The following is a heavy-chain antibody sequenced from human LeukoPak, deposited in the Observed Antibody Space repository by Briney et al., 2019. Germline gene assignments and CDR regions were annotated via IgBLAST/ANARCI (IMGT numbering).Heavy chain of an antibody. CDR2: ISYDGSNK. V-gene: IGHV3-30-3*01. Sequence: PGRSLRLSCAASGFTFSSYAMHWVRQAPGKGLEWVAVISYDGSNKYYADSVKGRFTISRDNSKNTLYLQMNSLRAEDTAVYYCARDPRGYSGYGVLDVWGQGTTVTVSS. CDR3: ARDPRGYSGYGVLDV. D-gene: IGHD5-12*01. J-gene: IGHJ6*02. CDR1: GFTFSSYA.